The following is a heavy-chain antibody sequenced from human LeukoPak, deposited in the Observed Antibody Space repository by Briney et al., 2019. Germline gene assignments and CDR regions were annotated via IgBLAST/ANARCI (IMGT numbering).Heavy chain of an antibody. V-gene: IGHV1-8*02. CDR1: GYTFTSHD. CDR3: ARGPSSDYYLRGWFDP. Sequence: ASVKVSCKASGYTFTSHDINWVRQATGQELEWMGWMNPNSGNTGYAQKFQGRVTMTRNTSISTAYMELSSLRSEDTAVYYCARGPSSDYYLRGWFDPWGQGTLVTVSS. CDR2: MNPNSGNT. D-gene: IGHD3-22*01. J-gene: IGHJ5*02.